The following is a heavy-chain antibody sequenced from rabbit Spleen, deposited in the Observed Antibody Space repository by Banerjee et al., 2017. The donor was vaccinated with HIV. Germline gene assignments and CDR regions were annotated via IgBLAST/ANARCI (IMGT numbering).Heavy chain of an antibody. D-gene: IGHD1-1*01. V-gene: IGHV1S45*01. CDR2: IYTGNSKT. CDR1: AFSFSRGYD. J-gene: IGHJ6*01. Sequence: QDQLEESGGGLVKPEGSLTLTCKASAFSFSRGYDMCWVRQAPGKGLEWIACIYTGNSKTYYATWASGRFTISRRSSTTVTLQMTSLTVADTATYLCARDLVAVIGWNFSLWGPGTLVTVS. CDR3: ARDLVAVIGWNFSL.